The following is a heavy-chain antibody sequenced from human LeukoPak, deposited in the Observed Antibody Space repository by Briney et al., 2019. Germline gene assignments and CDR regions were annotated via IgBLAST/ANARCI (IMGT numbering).Heavy chain of an antibody. CDR1: GFIFSSYA. Sequence: PGGSLRLSCAASGFIFSSYAMTWVRQAPGKGPEWVSAISGSGGSTYYEDSVKGRFTISRDNSKNTLYMQMNSLRAEDTAVYYCAKERSFGTWLGDYWGQGTPVTVSA. CDR2: ISGSGGST. V-gene: IGHV3-23*01. J-gene: IGHJ4*02. CDR3: AKERSFGTWLGDY. D-gene: IGHD2/OR15-2a*01.